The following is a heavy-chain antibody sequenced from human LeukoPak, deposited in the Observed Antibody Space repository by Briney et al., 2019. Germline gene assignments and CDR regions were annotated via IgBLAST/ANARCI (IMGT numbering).Heavy chain of an antibody. D-gene: IGHD6-13*01. Sequence: SETLSLTRAVYGGSFSGYYWSWIRQPPGKGLEWIGEINHSGSTNYNPSLKSRVTISVDTSKNQFSLKLSSVTAADTAVYCCARDAIAAAGRSFDYWGQGTLVTVSS. J-gene: IGHJ4*02. V-gene: IGHV4-34*01. CDR1: GGSFSGYY. CDR3: ARDAIAAAGRSFDY. CDR2: INHSGST.